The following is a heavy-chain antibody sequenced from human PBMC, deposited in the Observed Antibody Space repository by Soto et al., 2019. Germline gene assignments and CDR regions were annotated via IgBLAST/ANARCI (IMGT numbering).Heavy chain of an antibody. Sequence: GSSLLSCLSAEVPPSNYAMSLARQAQGKGLEWVSAISGSGGSTYYADSVKGRFTISRDNSKNTLYLQMNSLRAEDTSVYYCAKGRAARPGGDEYWGQGTLVTVSS. CDR2: ISGSGGST. J-gene: IGHJ4*02. V-gene: IGHV3-23*01. D-gene: IGHD6-6*01. CDR1: EVPPSNYA. CDR3: AKGRAARPGGDEY.